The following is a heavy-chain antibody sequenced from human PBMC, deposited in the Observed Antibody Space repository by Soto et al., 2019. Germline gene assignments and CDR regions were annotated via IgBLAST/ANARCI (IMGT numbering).Heavy chain of an antibody. J-gene: IGHJ6*02. D-gene: IGHD6-13*01. CDR3: ARDRYSSSFPSYYYYGMDV. Sequence: PGGYLRLSCQTSGFSFSSYAMHWVRQAPGKGLQWVGVISYDGSHKFYGESVKGRFTISRDNSKNSLYLQMNSLRAEDTAVYYCARDRYSSSFPSYYYYGMDVSGHWPTVTVS. V-gene: IGHV3-30*03. CDR2: ISYDGSHK. CDR1: GFSFSSYA.